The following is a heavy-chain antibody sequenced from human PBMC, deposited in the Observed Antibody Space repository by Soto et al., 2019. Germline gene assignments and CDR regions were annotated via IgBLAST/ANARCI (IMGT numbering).Heavy chain of an antibody. CDR2: INGYNGNT. Sequence: QVQLVQSGAEVKKPGASVKVSCKASGYTFSTYGISWVRQAPGQGLEWMGWINGYNGNTNYAPKLQGRMTMTTDTSTATAYLALRRLTSDDTAVYYSARIADVPYSSYGMDVWGQGTTVTVSS. CDR1: GYTFSTYG. D-gene: IGHD2-21*01. CDR3: ARIADVPYSSYGMDV. V-gene: IGHV1-18*01. J-gene: IGHJ6*02.